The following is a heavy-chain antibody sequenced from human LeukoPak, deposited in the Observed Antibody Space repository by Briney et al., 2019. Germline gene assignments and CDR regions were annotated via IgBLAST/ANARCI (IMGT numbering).Heavy chain of an antibody. Sequence: GASVKVSCRASGYNFSAYCMTWVRQAPGHGLEWMGWVTSDNRDTKYAPKFQGRVTMTTDMSSTTAYMELRRLRSDDTAVYYCARGSHEYWNDYWGQGTLVTVSS. CDR2: VTSDNRDT. V-gene: IGHV1-18*01. CDR3: ARGSHEYWNDY. J-gene: IGHJ4*02. D-gene: IGHD1-1*01. CDR1: GYNFSAYC.